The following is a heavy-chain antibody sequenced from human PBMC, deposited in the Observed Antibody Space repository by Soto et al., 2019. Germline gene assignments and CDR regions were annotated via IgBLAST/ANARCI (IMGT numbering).Heavy chain of an antibody. D-gene: IGHD2-15*01. Sequence: QVQLQESGPGLVKPSETLSLTCTVSGGSISSYYWSWIRQPPGKGLEWIGYIYYSGSTNYNPSLSSRVTISVDASKNQFSLELSSVTAADTAVDYCARRRGYCSGGSCYPNWSFGLWGRGTLVTVSS. CDR1: GGSISSYY. CDR2: IYYSGST. V-gene: IGHV4-59*01. J-gene: IGHJ2*01. CDR3: ARRRGYCSGGSCYPNWSFGL.